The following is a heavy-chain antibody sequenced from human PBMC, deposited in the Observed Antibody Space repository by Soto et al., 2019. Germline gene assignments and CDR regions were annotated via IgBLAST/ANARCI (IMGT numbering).Heavy chain of an antibody. CDR2: INVGNGYT. Sequence: ASVKVSCKASGYTFTTSAMHWVRQAPGQGLEWMGRINVGNGYTKYSQKFQGRLTITSDTSASTAYMELSSLTSEDTAVYYCARDHSSGWGNWFGPWGQGTLVTVSS. V-gene: IGHV1-3*01. D-gene: IGHD6-19*01. J-gene: IGHJ5*02. CDR3: ARDHSSGWGNWFGP. CDR1: GYTFTTSA.